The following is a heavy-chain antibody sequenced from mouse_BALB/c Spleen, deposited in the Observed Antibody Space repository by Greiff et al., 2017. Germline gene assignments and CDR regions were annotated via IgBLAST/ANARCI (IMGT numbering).Heavy chain of an antibody. D-gene: IGHD3-2*01. Sequence: QVQLKESGPELVRPGVSVKISCKGSSYTFTDYTMHRVKQSHAKSLEWIGVISTYYGNTNYNQKFKGKATMTVDKSSSTAYMELARLTSEDSAVYYCARSDSSGYVEAMDYWGQGTSVTVSS. CDR2: ISTYYGNT. J-gene: IGHJ4*01. CDR1: SYTFTDYT. CDR3: ARSDSSGYVEAMDY. V-gene: IGHV1-67*01.